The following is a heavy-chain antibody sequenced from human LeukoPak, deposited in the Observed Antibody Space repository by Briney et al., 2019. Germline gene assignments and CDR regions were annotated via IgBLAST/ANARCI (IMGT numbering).Heavy chain of an antibody. Sequence: GASVTVSCTASGYTFTGYYMHWVRQAPGQGLEWMGWINPNSGGTNYAQKFQGRVTMTRDTSISTAYMELSRLRSDDTAVYYCASAATVTTGNYYYGMDVWGQGTTVTVSS. CDR1: GYTFTGYY. CDR2: INPNSGGT. CDR3: ASAATVTTGNYYYGMDV. V-gene: IGHV1-2*02. J-gene: IGHJ6*02. D-gene: IGHD4-17*01.